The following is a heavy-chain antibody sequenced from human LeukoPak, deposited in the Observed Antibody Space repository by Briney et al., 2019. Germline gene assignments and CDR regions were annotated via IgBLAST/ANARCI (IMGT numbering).Heavy chain of an antibody. V-gene: IGHV3-30-3*01. CDR1: GFTFSSYA. J-gene: IGHJ3*02. CDR2: ISYDGSNK. Sequence: GGSLRLSCAASGFTFSSYAMHWVRQAPGKGLEWVAVISYDGSNKYYADSVKGRFTISRDNSKNTLYLQMNSLRAEDTAVYYCAKGGATPAAGDAFDIWGQGTMVTVSS. CDR3: AKGGATPAAGDAFDI. D-gene: IGHD6-13*01.